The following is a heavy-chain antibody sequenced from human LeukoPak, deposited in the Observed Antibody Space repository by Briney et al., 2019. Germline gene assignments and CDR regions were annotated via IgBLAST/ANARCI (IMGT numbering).Heavy chain of an antibody. CDR2: IDSGGNT. V-gene: IGHV3-66*01. J-gene: IGHJ4*02. CDR3: ARDPLSQEGDY. Sequence: PGGSLRLSCAASGFTVSSNYMSWVRQAPGKGLECVSVIDSGGNTYYGDSLKGRFTISRDNSKNTLYLQMNSLRAEDTAVYYCARDPLSQEGDYWGQGTLVTVS. D-gene: IGHD3-16*02. CDR1: GFTVSSNY.